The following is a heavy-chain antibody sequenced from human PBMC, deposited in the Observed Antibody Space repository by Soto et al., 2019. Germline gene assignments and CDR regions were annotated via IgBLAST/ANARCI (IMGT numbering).Heavy chain of an antibody. CDR2: ISSDSRTI. CDR1: GFSLSDYA. J-gene: IGHJ6*02. V-gene: IGHV3-48*02. Sequence: PGGSLRLSCVASGFSLSDYAVNWVRQAPGKGLEWVSFISSDSRTIYYADSVEGRFTVSRDNARNSVSLQMGCLRDEDAAVYYCARIKLVEWFFINVDVYDMDVWGQGTPVTVSS. D-gene: IGHD3-3*01. CDR3: ARIKLVEWFFINVDVYDMDV.